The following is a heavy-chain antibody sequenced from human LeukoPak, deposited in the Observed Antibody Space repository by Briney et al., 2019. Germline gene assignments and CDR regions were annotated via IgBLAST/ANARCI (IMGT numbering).Heavy chain of an antibody. Sequence: GGSLRLSCAASGFTFSSYAMSWVRQAPGKGLEWASAISGSGGSTYYADSVKGRFTISRDNSKNTLYLQMNSLRAEDTAVYYCAKRGDSSGYYFDYWGQGTLVTVSS. CDR1: GFTFSSYA. V-gene: IGHV3-23*01. J-gene: IGHJ4*02. D-gene: IGHD3-22*01. CDR2: ISGSGGST. CDR3: AKRGDSSGYYFDY.